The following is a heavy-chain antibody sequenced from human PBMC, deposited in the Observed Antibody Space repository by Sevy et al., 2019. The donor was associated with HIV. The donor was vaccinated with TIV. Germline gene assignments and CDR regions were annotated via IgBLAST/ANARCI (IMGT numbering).Heavy chain of an antibody. D-gene: IGHD2-2*01. J-gene: IGHJ4*02. CDR2: IYPGDSDT. V-gene: IGHV5-51*01. CDR1: GYIFTNYW. Sequence: GESLKISCKGSGYIFTNYWIGWVRQMPGKGLEWMGIIYPGDSDTRYSPSFQGQVTISADKSISTAYLRWSSLKASETATYYCARYPIVVVPAAEYYFDYWGQGTLVTVSS. CDR3: ARYPIVVVPAAEYYFDY.